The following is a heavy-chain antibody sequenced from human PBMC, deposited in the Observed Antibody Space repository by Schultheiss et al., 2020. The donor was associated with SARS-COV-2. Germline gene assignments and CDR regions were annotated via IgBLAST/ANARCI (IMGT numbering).Heavy chain of an antibody. CDR2: IYYSGST. V-gene: IGHV4-59*08. CDR1: GGSISSYY. CDR3: ATLHSRYNWNDDY. J-gene: IGHJ4*02. Sequence: SETLSLTCTVSGGSISSYYWSWIRQPPGKGLEWIGYIYYSGSTNYNPSLKSRVTISVDTSKNQFSLKLSSVTAADTAVYYCATLHSRYNWNDDYWGQGTLVTVSS. D-gene: IGHD1-20*01.